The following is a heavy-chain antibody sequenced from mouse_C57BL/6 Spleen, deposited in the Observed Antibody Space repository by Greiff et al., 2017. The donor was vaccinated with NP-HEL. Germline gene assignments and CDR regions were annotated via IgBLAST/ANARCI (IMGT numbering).Heavy chain of an antibody. V-gene: IGHV1-15*01. CDR3: TRAYGAWFAY. CDR1: GYTFTDYE. D-gene: IGHD1-1*01. J-gene: IGHJ3*01. Sequence: LVESGAELVRPGASVTLSCKASGYTFTDYEMHWVKQTPVHGLEWIGAIDPETGGTAYNQKFKGKAILTADKSSSTAYMELRSLTSEDSAVYYCTRAYGAWFAYWGQGTLVTVSA. CDR2: IDPETGGT.